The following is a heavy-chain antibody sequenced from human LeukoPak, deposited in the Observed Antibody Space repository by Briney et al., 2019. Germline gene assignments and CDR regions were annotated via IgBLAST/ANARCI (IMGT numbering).Heavy chain of an antibody. CDR3: ARTHWTSYDSSGYYDAFDI. V-gene: IGHV2-70*04. Sequence: EHGPALVKPIQTLTLTCIFSGFSMRPNGIRRSWIRQPPGKAPEWLERIDWDDYKLYGTSLKTRLTISKDASKHQVVLTMTNRDPVDTATYYCARTHWTSYDSSGYYDAFDIWGQGTMVTVSS. CDR1: GFSMRPNGIR. D-gene: IGHD3-22*01. CDR2: IDWDDYK. J-gene: IGHJ3*02.